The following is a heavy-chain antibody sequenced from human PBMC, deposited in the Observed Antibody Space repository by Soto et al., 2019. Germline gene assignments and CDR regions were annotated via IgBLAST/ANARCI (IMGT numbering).Heavy chain of an antibody. CDR3: ASSYCGGDCYSNYYGMDV. D-gene: IGHD2-21*02. CDR1: GGTFSSYA. V-gene: IGHV1-69*13. J-gene: IGHJ6*02. CDR2: IIPIFGTA. Sequence: VASVKVSCKASGGTFSSYAISWVRQAPGQGLEWMGGIIPIFGTANYAQKFQGRVTITADESTSTAYMELSSLRSEDTAVYYCASSYCGGDCYSNYYGMDVWGQGTTVTVSS.